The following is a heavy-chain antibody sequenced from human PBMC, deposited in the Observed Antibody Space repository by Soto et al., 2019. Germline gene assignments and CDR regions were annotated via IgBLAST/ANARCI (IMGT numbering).Heavy chain of an antibody. J-gene: IGHJ5*02. V-gene: IGHV1-69*12. CDR2: FLPIFGTT. CDR1: GGTFNRQA. CDR3: ARVDSSMFEGGEWFDP. D-gene: IGHD3-10*02. Sequence: QVVQSGAEVKKPGSSVKVSCKASGGTFNRQAFSWVRQAPGQGPELMGGFLPIFGTTDYSQKFQGRVTITADAATSTASMELSSLTSDETAVYYCARVDSSMFEGGEWFDPWGQGTLVTVSS.